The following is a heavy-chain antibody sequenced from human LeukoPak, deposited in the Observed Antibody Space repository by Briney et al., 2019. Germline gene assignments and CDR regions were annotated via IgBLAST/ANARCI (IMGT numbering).Heavy chain of an antibody. D-gene: IGHD3-10*01. V-gene: IGHV1-18*01. CDR1: EYTFSSYG. Sequence: ASVKLSCTASEYTFSSYGISWVRQAPGQGLEWMGWISGYNGNTHYAQNHQDRVTITTDISASTAYMDLMSLRSVDTAVYYCARSYYYGSGSRPLDFWGQGTLVTVSS. J-gene: IGHJ4*02. CDR3: ARSYYYGSGSRPLDF. CDR2: ISGYNGNT.